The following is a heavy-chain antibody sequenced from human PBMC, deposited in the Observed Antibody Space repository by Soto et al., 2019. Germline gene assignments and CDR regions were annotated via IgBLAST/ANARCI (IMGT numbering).Heavy chain of an antibody. CDR3: ARVGRGVYGMDV. CDR2: ITSDSSTI. J-gene: IGHJ6*02. D-gene: IGHD2-8*01. Sequence: GGPLRLACTSSGFAFRTYSINWVRQAPGKGLEWFSYITSDSSTISYADSVKGRFTVSRDNAKNSLYLQMHSLRDEDTAVYYCARVGRGVYGMDVWGQGTSVTVSS. CDR1: GFAFRTYS. V-gene: IGHV3-48*02.